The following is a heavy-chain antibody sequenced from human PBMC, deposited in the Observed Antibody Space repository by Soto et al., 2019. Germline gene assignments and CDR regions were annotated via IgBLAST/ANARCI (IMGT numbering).Heavy chain of an antibody. CDR1: GYIFSDYG. CDR3: AKRTSGTTWGESDY. V-gene: IGHV1-18*04. Sequence: QVHVVQSGAEVKRPGDSVKVSCKTSGYIFSDYGINWVRQAPGQGLEWMGWISGYSGNANLAQKFQGRVTMSRDTATRTAYMELRSLRSDDTALYYCAKRTSGTTWGESDYWGQGTLVTVSS. J-gene: IGHJ4*02. D-gene: IGHD4-17*01. CDR2: ISGYSGNA.